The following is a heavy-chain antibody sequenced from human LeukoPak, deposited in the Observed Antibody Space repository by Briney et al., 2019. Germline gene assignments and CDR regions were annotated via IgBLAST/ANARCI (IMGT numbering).Heavy chain of an antibody. V-gene: IGHV4-39*01. J-gene: IGHJ5*02. CDR3: ARYSPSSEVGHQTNWFDP. D-gene: IGHD6-19*01. Sequence: PSGTLSLPCTVSGGSISSSRYYWGWVRQPPGEGLGWVGGIYYSGSTYYNPSLKSQVTISVDTSKNQFSLKLSSVTAADTAVYYCARYSPSSEVGHQTNWFDPWGQGTLVTVSS. CDR2: IYYSGST. CDR1: GGSISSSRYY.